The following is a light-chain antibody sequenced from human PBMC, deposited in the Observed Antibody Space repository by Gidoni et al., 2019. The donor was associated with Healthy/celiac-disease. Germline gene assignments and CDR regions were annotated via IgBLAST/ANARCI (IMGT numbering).Light chain of an antibody. J-gene: IGKJ1*01. CDR3: QQYNSYPWT. CDR1: QSSSSW. CDR2: KAS. V-gene: IGKV1-5*03. Sequence: DIQMTQSPSTLSASVGDRVTITCRASQSSSSWLAWYQQKPGKAPNLLIYKASSLERGVPSRFSGSGSGTEFTLTSSSLQPDDFANYYCQQYNSYPWTFGQGTKVEIK.